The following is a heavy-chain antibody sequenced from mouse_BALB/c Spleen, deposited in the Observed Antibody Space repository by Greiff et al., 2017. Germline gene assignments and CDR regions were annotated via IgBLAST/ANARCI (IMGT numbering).Heavy chain of an antibody. Sequence: QVQLQQPGAELVKPGASVKMSCKASGHTFTIYWINWVKQRPGQGLEWIGDIYPGRGITNYNEKFKSKATLTLDTSSSTAYMQLSSLTSEDSAVYYCSRRTAGTGAMDYWGQGTSVTVSS. CDR1: GHTFTIYW. CDR3: SRRTAGTGAMDY. V-gene: IGHV1-55*01. CDR2: IYPGRGIT. J-gene: IGHJ4*01. D-gene: IGHD4-1*01.